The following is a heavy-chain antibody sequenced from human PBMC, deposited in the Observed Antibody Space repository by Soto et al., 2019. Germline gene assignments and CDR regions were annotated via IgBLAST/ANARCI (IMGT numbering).Heavy chain of an antibody. CDR1: GFTFSSYA. D-gene: IGHD3-3*01. V-gene: IGHV3-23*01. CDR3: AKVNTIFGVESYYYGMDV. CDR2: ISGGGGNT. Sequence: EEQLLESGGGLEQPGGSLRLSCAASGFTFSSYAMTWVRQAPGKGLEWVSTISGGGGNTYYADSVKGRFTISRDNSRNMVYVQMNTLRAEDTAVYYCAKVNTIFGVESYYYGMDVWGQGTTVTVSS. J-gene: IGHJ6*02.